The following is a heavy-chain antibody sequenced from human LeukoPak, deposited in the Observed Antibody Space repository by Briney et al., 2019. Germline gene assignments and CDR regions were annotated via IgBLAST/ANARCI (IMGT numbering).Heavy chain of an antibody. D-gene: IGHD5-12*01. CDR3: AANRGYSGPFDI. Sequence: GGSLRLSCAASGFTFSDYYMSWIRQAPGKGLEWVSYISGSGSTTYYADSVKGRFTISRDNAKNSLYLQINSLRAEATAVYYCAANRGYSGPFDIWGQGKMVTVSS. CDR1: GFTFSDYY. CDR2: ISGSGSTT. V-gene: IGHV3-11*04. J-gene: IGHJ3*02.